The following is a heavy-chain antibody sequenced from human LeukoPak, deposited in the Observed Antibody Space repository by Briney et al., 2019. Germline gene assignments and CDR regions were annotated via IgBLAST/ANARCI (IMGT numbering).Heavy chain of an antibody. V-gene: IGHV1-2*02. J-gene: IGHJ4*02. D-gene: IGHD3-22*01. CDR1: GYTFTGYY. CDR2: INPNSGGT. CDR3: ARDSRYYDSSGYYYVD. Sequence: ASVTVSCKASGYTFTGYYMHWVRQAPGQGLEWMGWINPNSGGTNYAQKFQGRVTMTRDTSISTAYMELSRLRSDDTAVYYCARDSRYYDSSGYYYVDWGQGTLVTVSS.